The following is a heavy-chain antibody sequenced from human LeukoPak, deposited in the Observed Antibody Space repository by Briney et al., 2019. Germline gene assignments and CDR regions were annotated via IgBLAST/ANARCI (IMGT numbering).Heavy chain of an antibody. V-gene: IGHV1-69*06. CDR2: IIPIFGTA. CDR1: GGTFSSYA. D-gene: IGHD2-2*01. Sequence: SVKVSCKASGGTFSSYAISWVRQAPAQGLEWMGGIIPIFGTANYAQKFQGRVTITADKSTSTAYMELSSLRSEDTAVYYCASCSSTSCYHLGYFQHWGQGTLVTVSS. CDR3: ASCSSTSCYHLGYFQH. J-gene: IGHJ1*01.